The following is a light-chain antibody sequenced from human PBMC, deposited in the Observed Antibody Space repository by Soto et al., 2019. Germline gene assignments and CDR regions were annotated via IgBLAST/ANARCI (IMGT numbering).Light chain of an antibody. Sequence: DIQMTQSPSTLSASVGDTVTISCRASQSFSSWLAWYQQKPGKAPKLLIYKASSLQSGVPSRFSGSGSGTEFTLTITSLQPDDFATYYCQQYNSYPWKFGQGTKV. J-gene: IGKJ1*01. V-gene: IGKV1-5*03. CDR1: QSFSSW. CDR3: QQYNSYPWK. CDR2: KAS.